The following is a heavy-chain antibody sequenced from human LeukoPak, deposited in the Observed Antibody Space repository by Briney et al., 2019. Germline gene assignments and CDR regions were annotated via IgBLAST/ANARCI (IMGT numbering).Heavy chain of an antibody. CDR2: ISYDGSNK. V-gene: IGHV3-30-3*01. CDR3: ARDDVRDGYNFHFDY. Sequence: GRSLRLSCAASGFTFSSYAMHWVRQAPGKGLEWVAVISYDGSNKYYADSVKGRFTISRDNSKNTLYLQMNSLRAEDTAVYYCARDDVRDGYNFHFDYWGQGTLVTVSS. D-gene: IGHD5-24*01. CDR1: GFTFSSYA. J-gene: IGHJ4*02.